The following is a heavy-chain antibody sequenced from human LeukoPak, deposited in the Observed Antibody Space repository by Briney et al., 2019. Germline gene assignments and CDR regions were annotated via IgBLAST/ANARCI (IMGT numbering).Heavy chain of an antibody. J-gene: IGHJ5*02. CDR2: ISSTSSYI. Sequence: GGSLRLSCAASGFTFSSYWMSWVRQAPGRGPEWVSSISSTSSYINYADSVRGRFTISRDDAKSSLYLQINSLRVEDTAVYYCAREGITTIVSNWFDPWGQGTLVTVSS. D-gene: IGHD3-22*01. CDR3: AREGITTIVSNWFDP. CDR1: GFTFSSYW. V-gene: IGHV3-21*01.